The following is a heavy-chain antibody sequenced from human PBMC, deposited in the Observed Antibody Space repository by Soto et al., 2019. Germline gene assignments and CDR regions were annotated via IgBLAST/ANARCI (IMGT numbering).Heavy chain of an antibody. CDR1: GFTFSNAW. CDR2: IKSKTDGGTT. CDR3: TRATVDIVATFYMDV. J-gene: IGHJ6*03. D-gene: IGHD5-12*01. V-gene: IGHV3-15*01. Sequence: GGSLRLSGAASGFTFSNAWMSWVRQAPGKGLEWVGRIKSKTDGGTTDYAGPVRGRFTISRDDSKNTLYLQMNSLKTEDTAVYYCTRATVDIVATFYMDVWGKGTTVTVSS.